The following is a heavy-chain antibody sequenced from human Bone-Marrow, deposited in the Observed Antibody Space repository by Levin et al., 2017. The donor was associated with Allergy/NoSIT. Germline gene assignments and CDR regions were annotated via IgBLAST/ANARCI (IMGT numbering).Heavy chain of an antibody. J-gene: IGHJ6*03. CDR1: GFTFSSYE. CDR2: ISSSGSTI. D-gene: IGHD2-15*01. CDR3: ARDRLDIVVVVAATRKYYYYYYMDV. Sequence: GGSLRLSCAASGFTFSSYEMNWVRQAPGKGLEWISYISSSGSTIYYADSVKGRFTISRDNATNSLYLQMNSLRAEDTAVYYCARDRLDIVVVVAATRKYYYYYYMDVWGKGTTVTVSS. V-gene: IGHV3-48*03.